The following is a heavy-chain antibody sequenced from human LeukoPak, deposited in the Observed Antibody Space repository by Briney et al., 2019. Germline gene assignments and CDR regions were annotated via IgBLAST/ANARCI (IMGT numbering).Heavy chain of an antibody. J-gene: IGHJ6*03. Sequence: GGSLRLSCVASGFTFDDYGMSWVRQAPGKGLEWVSGINWNGGSTGYADSVKGRFTISRDNAKNSLYLQMNSLRAEDTALYYCARDGRGSYYDYYYMDVWGKGTTVTVSS. D-gene: IGHD1-26*01. V-gene: IGHV3-20*04. CDR3: ARDGRGSYYDYYYMDV. CDR2: INWNGGST. CDR1: GFTFDDYG.